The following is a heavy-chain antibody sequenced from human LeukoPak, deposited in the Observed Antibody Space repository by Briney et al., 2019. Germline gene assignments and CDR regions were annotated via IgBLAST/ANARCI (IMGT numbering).Heavy chain of an antibody. J-gene: IGHJ2*01. Sequence: SETLSLTCTVSGGSISSYYWSWIRQPPGKGLEWIGYIYYSGSTNYNPSLKSRVTISVDTSKNQFSLKLSSVTAADTAVYCCARVKGVVLTRGTYWYFDLWGRGTLVTVSS. CDR1: GGSISSYY. V-gene: IGHV4-59*01. D-gene: IGHD2-2*01. CDR3: ARVKGVVLTRGTYWYFDL. CDR2: IYYSGST.